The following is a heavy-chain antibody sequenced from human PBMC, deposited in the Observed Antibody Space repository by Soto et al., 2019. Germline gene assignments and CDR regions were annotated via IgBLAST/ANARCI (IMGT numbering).Heavy chain of an antibody. Sequence: QVQLVQSGAEVKKPGSSVKVSCKASGGTFSSYSINWVRQAPGQGLEWMGEIIRTFGTANYAQKFQGRVTIAADESTSTAYMELSSLRSEDTSVYYCARDGGRHSGGIDYWGQGTLVTVAS. CDR2: IIRTFGTA. J-gene: IGHJ4*02. V-gene: IGHV1-69*01. D-gene: IGHD1-26*01. CDR3: ARDGGRHSGGIDY. CDR1: GGTFSSYS.